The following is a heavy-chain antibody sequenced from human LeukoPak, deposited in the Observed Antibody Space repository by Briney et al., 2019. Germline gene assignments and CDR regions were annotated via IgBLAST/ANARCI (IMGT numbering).Heavy chain of an antibody. Sequence: GGSLRLSCAASGFTFRGYAMSWVRQAPGRGLEWVSTISGSDGSTYYADSVRGRFTITRDISKNMLYLQMNSLRAEDTAVYYCGREQGAAGLYWGQGALVTVSS. CDR3: GREQGAAGLY. J-gene: IGHJ4*02. V-gene: IGHV3-23*01. CDR1: GFTFRGYA. CDR2: ISGSDGST. D-gene: IGHD6-13*01.